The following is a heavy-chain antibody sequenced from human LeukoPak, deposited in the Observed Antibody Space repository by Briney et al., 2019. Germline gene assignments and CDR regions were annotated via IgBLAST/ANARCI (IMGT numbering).Heavy chain of an antibody. CDR2: IKQDGSEK. CDR1: GFSFTSYW. J-gene: IGHJ3*01. CDR3: ARGDFHDNGDYLDAFDV. D-gene: IGHD4-17*01. Sequence: PGGSLRLSCAASGFSFTSYWMSWVRQAPGKGLEWVANIKQDGSEKFYVDSVKGRFTISRDNVKNSLYLQVNSLRVEDTAVYYCARGDFHDNGDYLDAFDVWGQGTMVTVSS. V-gene: IGHV3-7*01.